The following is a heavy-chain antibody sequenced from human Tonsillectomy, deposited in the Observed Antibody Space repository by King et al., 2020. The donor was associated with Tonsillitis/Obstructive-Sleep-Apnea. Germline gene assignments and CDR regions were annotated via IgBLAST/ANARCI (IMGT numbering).Heavy chain of an antibody. CDR2: ISGSSTYT. J-gene: IGHJ6*03. Sequence: HVQLVESGGGLVKPGGSLRLSCAASGFTFSDYYMSWIRQVPGKGLEWLSYISGSSTYTSYAHSVRGRFTISRDNGKNSLYLQMNSLRAEDTAVCYCARDYCSTTRCYAVVYMGGWGKGTTVTVAS. CDR1: GFTFSDYY. D-gene: IGHD2-2*01. V-gene: IGHV3-11*05. CDR3: ARDYCSTTRCYAVVYMGG.